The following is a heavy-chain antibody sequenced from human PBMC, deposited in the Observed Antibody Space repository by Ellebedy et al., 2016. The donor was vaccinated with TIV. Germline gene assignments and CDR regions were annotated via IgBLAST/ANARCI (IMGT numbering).Heavy chain of an antibody. CDR1: GFTFSSYA. V-gene: IGHV3-23*01. CDR3: AKGRGGGSDSPTPRYYFDY. Sequence: GESLKISCAASGFTFSSYAMSWVRQAPGKGLEWVSTISSTGSRTYYADSVEGRFIISRDNSKKTLYLQMNSLRGEDTAVYYCAKGRGGGSDSPTPRYYFDYWGLGTLVTVSS. CDR2: ISSTGSRT. J-gene: IGHJ4*02. D-gene: IGHD2/OR15-2a*01.